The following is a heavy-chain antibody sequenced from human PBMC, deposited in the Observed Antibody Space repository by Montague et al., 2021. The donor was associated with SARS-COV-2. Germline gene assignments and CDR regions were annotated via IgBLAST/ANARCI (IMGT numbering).Heavy chain of an antibody. CDR1: GFTFSSYS. CDR2: ISGSGGST. CDR3: AKMAYSDWVIGFYGMDV. Sequence: SLRLSCAASGFTFSSYSMSWVRQAPGKGLEWVSVISGSGGSTYYADSVKGRFTISRDNPKNTLYLQMNSLRAEDTAVYYCAKMAYSDWVIGFYGMDVWGQGTTVTASS. D-gene: IGHD3-9*01. J-gene: IGHJ6*02. V-gene: IGHV3-23*01.